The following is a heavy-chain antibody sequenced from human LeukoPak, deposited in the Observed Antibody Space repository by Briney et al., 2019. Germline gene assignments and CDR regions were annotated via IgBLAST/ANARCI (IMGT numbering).Heavy chain of an antibody. CDR3: AKDPGIAVAGRIDFDY. CDR1: GFTFGNYW. Sequence: GGSLRLSCTASGFTFGNYWMHWFRQAPGKGLMWVSHINNDESDTKYADSVKGRFTISRDNARSTLYLQMNSLRAEDTAVYYCAKDPGIAVAGRIDFDYWGQGTLVTVSS. V-gene: IGHV3-74*01. D-gene: IGHD6-19*01. J-gene: IGHJ4*02. CDR2: INNDESDT.